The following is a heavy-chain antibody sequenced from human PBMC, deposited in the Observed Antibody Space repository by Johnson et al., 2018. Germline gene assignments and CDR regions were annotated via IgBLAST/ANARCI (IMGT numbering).Heavy chain of an antibody. Sequence: QVQLVQSGGCVVQPGRSLRLSCAASGFTFSSYAMHWVRQAPGKGLEWVTIISYDGSNKYYGDSVKGRFTISRDNSKHTLYRQMNSLEAGDTAVYYGAGGHVIHGFELWGRGTMVTVAS. D-gene: IGHD2-21*01. V-gene: IGHV3-30-3*01. J-gene: IGHJ3*01. CDR1: GFTFSSYA. CDR2: ISYDGSNK. CDR3: AGGHVIHGFEL.